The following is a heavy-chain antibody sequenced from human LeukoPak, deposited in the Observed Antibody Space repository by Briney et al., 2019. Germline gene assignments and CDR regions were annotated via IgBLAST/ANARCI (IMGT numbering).Heavy chain of an antibody. V-gene: IGHV1-69*13. J-gene: IGHJ5*02. Sequence: ASVKVSCKASGGTFSSYAISWVRQAPGQGLEWMGGVIPIFGTANYAQKFQGRVTITADESTSTAYMELSSLRSEDTAVYYCARLRGANRYCTSGQRNSCENWLDPWGQGTLVTVSS. CDR3: ARLRGANRYCTSGQRNSCENWLDP. CDR2: VIPIFGTA. D-gene: IGHD2-8*01. CDR1: GGTFSSYA.